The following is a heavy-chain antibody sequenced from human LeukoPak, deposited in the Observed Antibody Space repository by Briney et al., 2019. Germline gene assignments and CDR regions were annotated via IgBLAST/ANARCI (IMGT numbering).Heavy chain of an antibody. CDR3: AKALYYYDSSGYPNDY. CDR2: ISSSSSYI. CDR1: GFTFSTYA. D-gene: IGHD3-22*01. V-gene: IGHV3-21*04. Sequence: GGSLRLSCAASGFTFSTYAMNWVRQAPGKGLEWVSSISSSSSYIYYADSVKGRFTISRDNAKNTLYLQMNSLRAEDTAVYYCAKALYYYDSSGYPNDYWGQGTLVTVSS. J-gene: IGHJ4*02.